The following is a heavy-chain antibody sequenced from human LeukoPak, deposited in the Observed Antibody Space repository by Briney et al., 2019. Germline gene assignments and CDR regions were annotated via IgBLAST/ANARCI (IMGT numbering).Heavy chain of an antibody. D-gene: IGHD1-26*01. CDR2: IYHGGST. V-gene: IGHV4-59*01. CDR1: GGSIRSYY. Sequence: PSETLSLTCTVSGGSIRSYYWSWIRQPPGKGLEWIGYIYHGGSTNYNPSLKSRVTISVDTSKNQFSLNLSSVTAADTAVYYCARRLIVGPAFDYWGQGTLVTVSS. CDR3: ARRLIVGPAFDY. J-gene: IGHJ4*02.